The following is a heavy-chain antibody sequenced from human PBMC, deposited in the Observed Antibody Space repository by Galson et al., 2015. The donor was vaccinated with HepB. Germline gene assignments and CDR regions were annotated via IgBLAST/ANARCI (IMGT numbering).Heavy chain of an antibody. J-gene: IGHJ4*02. CDR2: TYYSSKWYH. CDR1: GDSVSSNSAA. D-gene: IGHD6-19*01. V-gene: IGHV6-1*01. CDR3: ARDRYTGGWGPLDS. Sequence: CAISGDSVSSNSAAWTWIRQSPSRGLEWLGRTYYSSKWYHDYEISVKGRITVNPDTSKNQFSLHLDFVTPEDTAVYYCARDRYTGGWGPLDSWGQGTLVTVSS.